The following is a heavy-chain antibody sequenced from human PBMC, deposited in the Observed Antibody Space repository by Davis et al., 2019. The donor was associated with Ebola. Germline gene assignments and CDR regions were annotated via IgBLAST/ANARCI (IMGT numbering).Heavy chain of an antibody. CDR3: ARGRLLWFGELFP. CDR2: INHSGST. CDR1: GGSFSGYY. J-gene: IGHJ5*02. V-gene: IGHV4-34*01. D-gene: IGHD3-10*01. Sequence: MPSETLSLTCAVYGGSFSGYYWSWIRQPPGKGLEWIGEINHSGSTNYNPSLKSRVTISVDTSKNQFSLKLSSVTAADTAVYYCARGRLLWFGELFPWGQRTLVTVSS.